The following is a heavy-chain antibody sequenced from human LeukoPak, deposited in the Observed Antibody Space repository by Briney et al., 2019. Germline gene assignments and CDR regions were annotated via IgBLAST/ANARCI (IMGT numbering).Heavy chain of an antibody. J-gene: IGHJ4*02. CDR3: AKGKRGYSYGTTVEY. CDR2: ISGSGGST. V-gene: IGHV3-23*01. CDR1: GFTFSSYA. D-gene: IGHD5-18*01. Sequence: GGALRLSCAASGFTFSSYAMGWVRQAPGKGLEWVSAISGSGGSTYYADSVKGRFTISRDNSKNTVYLQMNSLRAEDTAVYYCAKGKRGYSYGTTVEYWGQGTLVTVSS.